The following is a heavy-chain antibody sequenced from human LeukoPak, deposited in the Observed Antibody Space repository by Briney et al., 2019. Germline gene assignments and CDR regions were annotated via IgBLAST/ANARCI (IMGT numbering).Heavy chain of an antibody. D-gene: IGHD1-26*01. Sequence: SETLSLTCTVSGGSISSYYWSWIRQPAGKGLEWTGRIYTSGSTNYNASLKSRVSMSVDTSKNQFSLKLSSVTAADTAVFYCARENSGSYRELDYWGQGTLVTVSS. CDR1: GGSISSYY. J-gene: IGHJ4*02. V-gene: IGHV4-4*07. CDR2: IYTSGST. CDR3: ARENSGSYRELDY.